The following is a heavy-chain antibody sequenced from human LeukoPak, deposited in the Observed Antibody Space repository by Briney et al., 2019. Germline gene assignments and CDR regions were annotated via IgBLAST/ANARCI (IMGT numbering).Heavy chain of an antibody. V-gene: IGHV4-59*08. Sequence: SETLSLTCTVSGGSISSYYWSWIRQPPGKGLEWIGYIYYSGSTYYNPSLKSRVTISIDTSKNQFSLKLSSVTAADTAVYYCASEPYGSGSFLGAFDIWGQGTMVIVSS. CDR3: ASEPYGSGSFLGAFDI. D-gene: IGHD3-10*01. CDR1: GGSISSYY. J-gene: IGHJ3*02. CDR2: IYYSGST.